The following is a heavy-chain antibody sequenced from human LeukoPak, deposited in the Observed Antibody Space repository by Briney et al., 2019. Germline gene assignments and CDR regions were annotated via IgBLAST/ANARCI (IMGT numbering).Heavy chain of an antibody. Sequence: GGPLRLSCVASGFIFTNYFMSWVRQAPGKGLEWVASIKHDGSEKYYVDSVRGRFTISRDNTMNSLYLQMSSLRAEDTAVYYCATDRGWRTSGYYLYYFEYWGQGTLVTYSS. CDR1: GFIFTNYF. J-gene: IGHJ4*02. CDR2: IKHDGSEK. V-gene: IGHV3-7*01. D-gene: IGHD3-3*01. CDR3: ATDRGWRTSGYYLYYFEY.